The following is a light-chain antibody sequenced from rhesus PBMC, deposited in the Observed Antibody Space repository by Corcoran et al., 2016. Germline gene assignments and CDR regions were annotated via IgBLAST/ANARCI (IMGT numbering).Light chain of an antibody. CDR2: EAS. J-gene: IGKJ2*01. CDR3: QHGYGLPYS. V-gene: IGKV1-74*01. CDR1: ENVNNY. Sequence: DIQMTQSPSSLSASEGDRVTITCRASENVNNYLNWYQQKPGKAPKLLIYEASTLQRGVPSRFSGSESGTDYTLPLSSLQPEDVATYYWQHGYGLPYSFGQGTKVDIK.